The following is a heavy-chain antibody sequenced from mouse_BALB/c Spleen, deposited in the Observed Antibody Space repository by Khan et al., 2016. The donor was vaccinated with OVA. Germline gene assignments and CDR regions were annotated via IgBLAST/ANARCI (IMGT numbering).Heavy chain of an antibody. CDR2: ITHANGNT. CDR1: GFNIKDTY. J-gene: IGHJ1*01. V-gene: IGHV14-3*02. Sequence: VQLQQPGAELVKPGASVKLSCTASGFNIKDTYLHWVNQRPEQGLEWIGRITHANGNTKSDPKFQVKATITADTSSNPSNLQLNSLTSEDTAVYYCGHPSYDPRDFEVWGAGTTVTVS. CDR3: GHPSYDPRDFEV. D-gene: IGHD2-3*01.